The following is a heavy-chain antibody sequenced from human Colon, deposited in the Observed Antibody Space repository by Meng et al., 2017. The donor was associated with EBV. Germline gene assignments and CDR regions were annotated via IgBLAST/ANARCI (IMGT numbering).Heavy chain of an antibody. CDR2: ISYGGST. Sequence: QLQLPEAGPGLVMPPETRSLTCTVFGGSIVSISYSCAWIRQPPGKGLEWIGGISYGGSTSYNPSLKSRVTISIDTSKNQFSLSLTSVTAADTAIYYCARGIQIWHEIDYWGQGTLVTVSS. CDR3: ARGIQIWHEIDY. D-gene: IGHD5-18*01. CDR1: GGSIVSISYS. J-gene: IGHJ4*02. V-gene: IGHV4-39*07.